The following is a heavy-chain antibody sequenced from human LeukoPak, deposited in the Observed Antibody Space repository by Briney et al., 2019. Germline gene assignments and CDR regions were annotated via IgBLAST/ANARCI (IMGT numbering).Heavy chain of an antibody. V-gene: IGHV3-23*01. Sequence: PGGSLRLSCVTSGFTFSSYGMHWVRQAPGKGLEWVSSISGSGGRTYYADSVKGRFTISRDNSKNTLFLQMNSQRAEDTAVYYCAKEREYYDSSGYSGFDYWGQGTLVTVSS. J-gene: IGHJ4*02. CDR1: GFTFSSYG. D-gene: IGHD3-22*01. CDR3: AKEREYYDSSGYSGFDY. CDR2: ISGSGGRT.